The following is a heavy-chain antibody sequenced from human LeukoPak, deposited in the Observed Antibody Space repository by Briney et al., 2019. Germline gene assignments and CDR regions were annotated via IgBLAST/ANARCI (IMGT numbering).Heavy chain of an antibody. D-gene: IGHD4-17*01. CDR2: INHSGST. CDR1: GGSFSGYY. CDR3: ARSTVTNRGYFDY. J-gene: IGHJ4*02. Sequence: PSETLSLTCAVYGGSFSGYYWSWIRQPPGKGLEWIGEINHSGSTNYNPSLKSRVTISVDTSKNQFSLKLSSVTAADTAVYYCARSTVTNRGYFDYWGQGTLVTVSS. V-gene: IGHV4-34*01.